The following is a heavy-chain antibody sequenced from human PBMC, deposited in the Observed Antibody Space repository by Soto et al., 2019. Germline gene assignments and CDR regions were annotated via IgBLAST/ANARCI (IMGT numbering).Heavy chain of an antibody. CDR3: AIPGYCTNVVCYPLFAP. CDR1: GGSISSGDYY. D-gene: IGHD2-8*01. Sequence: SETLSLTCTVSGGSISSGDYYWSWIRQPPGKGLEWIGYIYYSGSTYYNPSLKSRVTISVDTSKNQFSLKLSSVTAADTAVYSCAIPGYCTNVVCYPLFAPGGQEPRVTV. J-gene: IGHJ5*02. CDR2: IYYSGST. V-gene: IGHV4-30-4*01.